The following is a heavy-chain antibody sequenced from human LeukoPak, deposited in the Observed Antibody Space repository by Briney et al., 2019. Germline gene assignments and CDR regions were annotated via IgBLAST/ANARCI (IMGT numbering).Heavy chain of an antibody. Sequence: PGGSLRLSCAAPGFTLSNYWMXXXXXXPXXXXVXXXRITTDGSSTSYADSVKGRFTISKDXAKXTLYLQMNSLRAEDTAVYYCAREGWLQLGNYFDSWGQGTLVTVSS. V-gene: IGHV3-74*01. J-gene: IGHJ4*02. CDR2: ITTDGSST. D-gene: IGHD5-24*01. CDR3: AREGWLQLGNYFDS. CDR1: GFTLSNYW.